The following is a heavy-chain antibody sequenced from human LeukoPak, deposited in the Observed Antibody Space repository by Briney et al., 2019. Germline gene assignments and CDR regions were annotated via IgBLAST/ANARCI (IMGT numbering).Heavy chain of an antibody. V-gene: IGHV4-34*01. J-gene: IGHJ3*02. Sequence: SETLSLTCAVYGGSFSGCYWSWIRQPPGKGLEWIGEINHSGSTNYNPSLKSRVTMSVDTSKNQFSLKLSSVTAADTAVYYCASLYYYGSGSNGDAFDIWGQGTMVTVSS. CDR3: ASLYYYGSGSNGDAFDI. CDR2: INHSGST. D-gene: IGHD3-10*01. CDR1: GGSFSGCY.